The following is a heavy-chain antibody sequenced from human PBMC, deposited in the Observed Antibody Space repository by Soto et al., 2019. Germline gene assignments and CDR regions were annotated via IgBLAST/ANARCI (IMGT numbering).Heavy chain of an antibody. CDR3: ARDDEIELTVNGQRAYYYGLDV. J-gene: IGHJ6*02. D-gene: IGHD2-8*01. CDR1: GFSFSSHY. V-gene: IGHV3-7*01. CDR2: IKQDGSDT. Sequence: LRLSCAASGFSFSSHYMTWVRQAPGKGLEWVANIKQDGSDTFYVDSVRGRFTISRDNAKNSLYLQMNNLRAEDTGVYYCARDDEIELTVNGQRAYYYGLDVWGQGTMVTVSS.